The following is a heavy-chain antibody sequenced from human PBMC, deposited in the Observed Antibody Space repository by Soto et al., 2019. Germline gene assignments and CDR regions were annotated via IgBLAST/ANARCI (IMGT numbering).Heavy chain of an antibody. CDR3: ARDLRLVVPAAIGGFDY. CDR1: GFTVSSNY. CDR2: IYSGGST. Sequence: GGSLRLSCAASGFTVSSNYMSWVRQAPGKGLEWVSVIYSGGSTYYADSVKGRFTISRHNSKNTLYLQMNSLRAEDTAVYYCARDLRLVVPAAIGGFDYWGQGTLVTVSS. D-gene: IGHD2-2*01. V-gene: IGHV3-53*04. J-gene: IGHJ4*02.